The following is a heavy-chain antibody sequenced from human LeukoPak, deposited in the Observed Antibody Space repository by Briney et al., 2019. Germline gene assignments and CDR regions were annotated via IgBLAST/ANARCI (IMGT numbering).Heavy chain of an antibody. CDR3: ARDQGNSGDYCCFDP. CDR1: GYTFTGYY. V-gene: IGHV1-2*02. Sequence: ASVKVSCKASGYTFTGYYMHWVRQAPGQGLEWMGWINPNSGGTNYAQKFQGRVTMTRDTSISTAYMELSRLRSDDTAVYYCARDQGNSGDYCCFDPWGQGTLVTVSS. D-gene: IGHD4-17*01. J-gene: IGHJ5*02. CDR2: INPNSGGT.